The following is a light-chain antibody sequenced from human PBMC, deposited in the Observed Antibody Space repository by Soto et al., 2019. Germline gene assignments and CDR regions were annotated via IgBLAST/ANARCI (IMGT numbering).Light chain of an antibody. CDR1: SSDVGGYNY. CDR2: DVS. V-gene: IGLV2-11*01. Sequence: QSALTQPRSVSGSPGQSVTISCTGTSSDVGGYNYVSWYQQHPGKAPKLMIYDVSKRPSGVPDRFSGSKSGNTASLTISGLQAEDEADYYCCSYAGSYTFGPYWVFGGGTKLTVL. J-gene: IGLJ3*02. CDR3: CSYAGSYTFGPYWV.